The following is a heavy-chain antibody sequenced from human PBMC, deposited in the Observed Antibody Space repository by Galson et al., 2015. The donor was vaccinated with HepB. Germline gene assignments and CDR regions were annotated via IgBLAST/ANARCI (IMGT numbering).Heavy chain of an antibody. J-gene: IGHJ5*02. CDR2: IYYSGST. Sequence: SETLSLTCTVSGGSISSYYWSWIRQPPGKGLEWIGYIYYSGSTNYNPSLKSRVTISVDTSKNQFSLKLSSVTAADTAVYYCARTTYHYDRSFDPWGQGTLVTVSS. D-gene: IGHD3-22*01. CDR3: ARTTYHYDRSFDP. CDR1: GGSISSYY. V-gene: IGHV4-59*01.